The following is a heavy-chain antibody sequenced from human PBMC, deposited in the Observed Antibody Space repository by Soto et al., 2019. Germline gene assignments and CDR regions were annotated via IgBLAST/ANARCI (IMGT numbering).Heavy chain of an antibody. CDR2: ISYDGSNK. J-gene: IGHJ6*02. V-gene: IGHV3-30*03. CDR3: AGSYYDFWSGYENLYGMDV. D-gene: IGHD3-3*01. CDR1: GFTFSSYS. Sequence: PGGSLSLSCAASGFTFSSYSMNWVRQAPGKGLEGVAVISYDGSNKYYADSVKGRFTISRDNSKNTLYLQMNSVRAEDTAVYHCAGSYYDFWSGYENLYGMDVWGQGTTVTVSS.